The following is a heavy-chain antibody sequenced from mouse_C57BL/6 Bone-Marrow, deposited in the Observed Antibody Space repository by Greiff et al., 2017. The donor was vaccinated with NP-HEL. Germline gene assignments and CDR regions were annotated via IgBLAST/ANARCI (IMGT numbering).Heavy chain of an antibody. CDR2: IYPRSGNT. CDR3: ARWYGPYYYAMDY. J-gene: IGHJ4*01. CDR1: GYTFTSYG. D-gene: IGHD2-10*02. V-gene: IGHV1-81*01. Sequence: QVQLQQSGAELARPGASVKLSCKASGYTFTSYGISWVKQRTGQGLEWIGEIYPRSGNTYYNEKFKGKATLTADKSSSTAYMELRSLTSEDSAVYVCARWYGPYYYAMDYWGRGTSVTVSS.